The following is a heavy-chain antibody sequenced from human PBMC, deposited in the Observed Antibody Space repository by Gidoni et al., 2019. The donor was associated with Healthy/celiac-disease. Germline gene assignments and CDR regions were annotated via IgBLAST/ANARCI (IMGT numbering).Heavy chain of an antibody. CDR3: ARDRGLQLWLMTGESQDAFDI. J-gene: IGHJ3*02. D-gene: IGHD5-18*01. Sequence: EVQLVESGGGLVKPGGSLRLSCAASGFTFSSYSMNWVRQAPGKGLEWVSSISSSSSYIYYADSVKGRFTISRDNAKNSLYLQMNSLRAEDTAVYYCARDRGLQLWLMTGESQDAFDIWGQGTMVTVSS. CDR2: ISSSSSYI. V-gene: IGHV3-21*01. CDR1: GFTFSSYS.